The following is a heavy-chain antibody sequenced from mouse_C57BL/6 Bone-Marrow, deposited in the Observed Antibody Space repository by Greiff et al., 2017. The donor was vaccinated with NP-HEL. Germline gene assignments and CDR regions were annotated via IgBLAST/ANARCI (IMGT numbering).Heavy chain of an antibody. D-gene: IGHD2-2*01. J-gene: IGHJ4*01. V-gene: IGHV1-19*01. Sequence: VQLQQSGPVLVKPGASVKMSCKASGYTFTDYYMNWVKQSHGKSLEWIGVINPYNGGTSYNQKFKGKATLTVDKSSSTAYMELNSLTSEDSAVYYCAIYYGYDGRGYAMDYWGQGTSVTVSS. CDR3: AIYYGYDGRGYAMDY. CDR2: INPYNGGT. CDR1: GYTFTDYY.